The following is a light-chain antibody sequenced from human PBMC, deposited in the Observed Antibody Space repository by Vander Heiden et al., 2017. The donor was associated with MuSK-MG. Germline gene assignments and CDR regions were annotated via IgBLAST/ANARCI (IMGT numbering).Light chain of an antibody. J-gene: IGKJ4*01. CDR2: WAS. V-gene: IGKV4-1*01. Sequence: DIVMTQSPYSLAVSLGERATINCKSSQSVLYSSNNKNYLAWYQQKPGQPPKLLIYWASTRESGVPDRFSGSGSGTDFTLTISSLQAEDVAVYYCQHYYSPPLTFGGGTKVEIK. CDR1: QSVLYSSNNKNY. CDR3: QHYYSPPLT.